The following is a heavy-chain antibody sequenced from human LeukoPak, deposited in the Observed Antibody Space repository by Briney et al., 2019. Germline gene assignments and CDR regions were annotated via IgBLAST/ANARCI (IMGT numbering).Heavy chain of an antibody. D-gene: IGHD2-8*02. CDR3: ARAGSKFVLVVFDY. Sequence: NPSETLSLTCTVSGGSISSYYWSWIRQPPGKGLEWIGYIYYSGSTDYNPSLKSRVTISLDTSKNQFSLKLSSVTAADTAVYYCARAGSKFVLVVFDYWGQRTLVTVSS. CDR2: IYYSGST. CDR1: GGSISSYY. V-gene: IGHV4-59*01. J-gene: IGHJ4*02.